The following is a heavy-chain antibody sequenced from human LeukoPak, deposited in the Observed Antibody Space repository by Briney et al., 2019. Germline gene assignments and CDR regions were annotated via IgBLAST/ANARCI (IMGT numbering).Heavy chain of an antibody. J-gene: IGHJ4*02. V-gene: IGHV3-43*02. D-gene: IGHD3-9*01. Sequence: GGSLRLSCAASGFTFDDYAMHWVRQAPGKGLEWVSLISGDGGSTSYADSVKGRFTISRDNSKNSLYLQMNSLRAEDTALYYCARDKGARYFDWLDGDYFDYWGQGTLVTVSS. CDR2: ISGDGGST. CDR3: ARDKGARYFDWLDGDYFDY. CDR1: GFTFDDYA.